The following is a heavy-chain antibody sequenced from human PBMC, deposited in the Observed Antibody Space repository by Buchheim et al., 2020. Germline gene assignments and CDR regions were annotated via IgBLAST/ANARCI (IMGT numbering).Heavy chain of an antibody. J-gene: IGHJ3*02. D-gene: IGHD1-14*01. CDR1: EFTFSSYT. CDR2: LNYDLIP. V-gene: IGHV3-48*01. Sequence: EVQLVESGGGSVQPGGSLRLSCVVSEFTFSSYTMNWVRQAPGTGMELVAYLNYDLIPYADSVKGRFTISSDNAKKTLYLQTISLRAEDTAVYYCARDRNWAFDIWGQGT. CDR3: ARDRNWAFDI.